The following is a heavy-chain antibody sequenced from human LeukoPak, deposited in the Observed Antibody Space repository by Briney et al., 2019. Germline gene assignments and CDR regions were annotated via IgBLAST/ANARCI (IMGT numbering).Heavy chain of an antibody. V-gene: IGHV3-9*01. CDR1: GFTFDDYA. Sequence: GGSLRLSCAASGFTFDDYAMHWVRQVPGMGLEWVSGISWNSGNIGYADSVKGRFTISRDSAKNCLYLQMNNLRAEDTALYYCAKTLGSTTYDAYDIWGQGTMVTVSS. CDR2: ISWNSGNI. J-gene: IGHJ3*02. CDR3: AKTLGSTTYDAYDI. D-gene: IGHD1-26*01.